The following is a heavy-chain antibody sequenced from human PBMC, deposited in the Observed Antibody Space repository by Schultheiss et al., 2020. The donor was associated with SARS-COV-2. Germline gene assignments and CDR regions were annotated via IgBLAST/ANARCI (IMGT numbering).Heavy chain of an antibody. CDR1: GGSISSGGYY. CDR3: ARVSPLAYDILTGYGNYGMDV. D-gene: IGHD3-9*01. CDR2: IYYSGST. J-gene: IGHJ6*02. V-gene: IGHV4-61*08. Sequence: SETLSLTCTVSGGSISSGGYYWSWIRQPPGKGLEWIGYIYYSGSTNYNPSLKSRVTISVDTSKNQFSLKLSSVTAADTAVYYCARVSPLAYDILTGYGNYGMDVWGQGTTVTVSS.